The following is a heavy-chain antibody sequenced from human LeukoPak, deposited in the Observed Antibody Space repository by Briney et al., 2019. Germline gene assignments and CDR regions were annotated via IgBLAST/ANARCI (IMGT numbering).Heavy chain of an antibody. D-gene: IGHD3-10*01. CDR3: AREGEGNYYYYYYMDV. CDR2: IMPLFGTA. V-gene: IGHV1-69*05. Sequence: KISCKGSGYSFTSYWIGWVRQAPGQGLEWLGGIMPLFGTAGYAQKFQGRVTITKDESTRTVYLELTSLTSDDTAVYYCAREGEGNYYYYYYMDVWGKGTTVTVSS. J-gene: IGHJ6*03. CDR1: GYSFTSYW.